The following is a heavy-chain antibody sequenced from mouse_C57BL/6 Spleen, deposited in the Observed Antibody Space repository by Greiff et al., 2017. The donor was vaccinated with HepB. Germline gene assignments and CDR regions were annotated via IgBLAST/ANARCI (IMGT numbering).Heavy chain of an antibody. CDR1: GYAFSSSW. D-gene: IGHD2-1*01. Sequence: VQLQQSGPELVKPGASVKISCKASGYAFSSSWMNWVKQRPGKGLEWIGRIYPGDGDTNYNGKFKGKATLTADKSSSTAYMQLSSLTSEDSAVYFCARRSLLYYAMDYWGQGTSVTVSS. CDR3: ARRSLLYYAMDY. V-gene: IGHV1-82*01. J-gene: IGHJ4*01. CDR2: IYPGDGDT.